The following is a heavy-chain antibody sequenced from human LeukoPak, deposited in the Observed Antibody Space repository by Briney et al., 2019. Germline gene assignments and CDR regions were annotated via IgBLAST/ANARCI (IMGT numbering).Heavy chain of an antibody. CDR1: GFTFSSYW. J-gene: IGHJ6*02. CDR2: INSDGTTT. Sequence: PGRSLRLSCAASGFTFSSYWMHWVRQAPGKGLLWVSRINSDGTTTYYADSVKGRFTISRDNAKNTLYLQMNSLRAEDTAVYYCARGNYYGMDVWGQGTTVTVSS. CDR3: ARGNYYGMDV. V-gene: IGHV3-74*01.